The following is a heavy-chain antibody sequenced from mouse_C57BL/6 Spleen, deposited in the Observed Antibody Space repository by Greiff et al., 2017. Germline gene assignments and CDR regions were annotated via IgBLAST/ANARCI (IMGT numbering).Heavy chain of an antibody. J-gene: IGHJ2*01. Sequence: DVKLVESGGGLVKPGGSLKLSCAASGFTFSSYAMSWVRPTPGQRLEWVATISAGGSYTYYPDNVKGRFTISRDNAKNNRYLQMSHLKSEDTAMYYGAGDGHGNPYYLDYWGQGTTLTVAS. CDR3: AGDGHGNPYYLDY. CDR1: GFTFSSYA. CDR2: ISAGGSYT. D-gene: IGHD2-1*01. V-gene: IGHV5-4*01.